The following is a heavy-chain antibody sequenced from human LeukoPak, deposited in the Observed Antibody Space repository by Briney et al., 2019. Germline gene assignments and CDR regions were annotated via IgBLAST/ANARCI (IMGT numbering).Heavy chain of an antibody. CDR3: ARDRGYSGSYYFDY. V-gene: IGHV4-4*07. J-gene: IGHJ4*02. CDR2: IYTGGST. Sequence: SETLSLTCTVSGGSISNFYWSWIRQPAGKGLEWIGRIYTGGSTNYSPSLKSRVTMSLDTSKNQFSLKLSSVTAADTAVYYCARDRGYSGSYYFDYWGQGALVTVSS. CDR1: GGSISNFY. D-gene: IGHD1-26*01.